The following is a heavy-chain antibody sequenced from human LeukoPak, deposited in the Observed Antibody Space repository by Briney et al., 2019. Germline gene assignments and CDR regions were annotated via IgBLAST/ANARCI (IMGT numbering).Heavy chain of an antibody. CDR2: ISSSSSNI. CDR1: GFSISYYS. CDR3: AKDPDYYDSS. V-gene: IGHV3-48*04. Sequence: GGSLRLSCAASGFSISYYSMNWVRQAPGKGLDWVSYISSSSSNIYYADSVKGRFTISRDNAKNSLYLQMNSLRAEDTALYYCAKDPDYYDSSWGQGTLVTVSS. D-gene: IGHD3-22*01. J-gene: IGHJ4*02.